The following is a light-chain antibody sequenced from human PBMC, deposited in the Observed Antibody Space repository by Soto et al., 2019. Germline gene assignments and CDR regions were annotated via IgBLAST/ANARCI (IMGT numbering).Light chain of an antibody. V-gene: IGLV2-14*03. CDR3: SSYTSDNRDYV. CDR1: TSDIGFSYY. Sequence: QSALTQSASVSGSPGQSITISCTGTTSDIGFSYYVSWYQQHPDKAPKLIIYDVSDRPSGVSDRFSGSKSGNTASLTISGLQAEDAADYYCSSYTSDNRDYVFGTGTKVTVL. CDR2: DVS. J-gene: IGLJ1*01.